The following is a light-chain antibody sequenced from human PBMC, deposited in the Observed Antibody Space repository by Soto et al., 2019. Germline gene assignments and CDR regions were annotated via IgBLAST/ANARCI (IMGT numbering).Light chain of an antibody. CDR1: QSVSSSY. V-gene: IGKV3-20*01. CDR3: QQYGSSPLT. CDR2: GAS. Sequence: EMVLTQSPGTLSLSPGERATLSCRASQSVSSSYLAWYQQKPGQAPRLLIYGASSRAPGIPARFSGSGSGTDFPLTISRLEPEDFAVYYCQQYGSSPLTFGGGTKVEIK. J-gene: IGKJ4*01.